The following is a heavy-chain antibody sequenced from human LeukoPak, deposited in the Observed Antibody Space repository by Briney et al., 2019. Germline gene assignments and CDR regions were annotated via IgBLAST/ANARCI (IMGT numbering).Heavy chain of an antibody. CDR3: ARDSARPVGATGPAFDY. CDR1: GGTFSSYA. CDR2: ISAYNGNT. Sequence: ASVKVSCKASGGTFSSYAISWVRQAPGQGLEWMGWISAYNGNTNYAQKLQGRVTMTTDTSTSTVYMELRSLRSDDTAVYYCARDSARPVGATGPAFDYWGQGALVTVSS. V-gene: IGHV1-18*01. J-gene: IGHJ4*02. D-gene: IGHD1-26*01.